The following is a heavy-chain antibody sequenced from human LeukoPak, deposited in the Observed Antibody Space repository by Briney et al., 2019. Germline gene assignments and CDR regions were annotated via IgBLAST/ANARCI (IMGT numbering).Heavy chain of an antibody. D-gene: IGHD6-19*01. J-gene: IGHJ4*02. Sequence: SETLSLTCAVSGGSISSSNWWSWVRQPPGKGLEWIGEIYHSGSTNYNPSLKSRVTISVDKSKNQFSLKLSSVTAADTAVYYCARGRYSSGWYYFDYWGQGTLVTVSS. CDR2: IYHSGST. CDR3: ARGRYSSGWYYFDY. CDR1: GGSISSSNW. V-gene: IGHV4-4*02.